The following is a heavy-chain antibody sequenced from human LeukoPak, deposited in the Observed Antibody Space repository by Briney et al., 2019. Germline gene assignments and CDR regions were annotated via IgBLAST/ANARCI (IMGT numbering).Heavy chain of an antibody. CDR1: GLTFSSYS. Sequence: PGGSLRLSCAASGLTFSSYSMNWVRQAPGKGLEWVSSISTSSSYIYYADSVKGRFTISRDNAKNSLYLQMNSLRAEDTAVYYCARFATYGSGTYAFDYWGQGTLVTVSS. CDR2: ISTSSSYI. J-gene: IGHJ4*02. CDR3: ARFATYGSGTYAFDY. D-gene: IGHD3-10*01. V-gene: IGHV3-21*01.